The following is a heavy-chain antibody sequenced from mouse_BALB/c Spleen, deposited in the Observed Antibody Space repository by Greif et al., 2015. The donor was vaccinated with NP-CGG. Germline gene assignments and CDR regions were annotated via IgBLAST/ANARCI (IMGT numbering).Heavy chain of an antibody. CDR1: GFSLTGYG. Sequence: VMLVESGPGLVAPSHSLSITCTVSGFSLTGYGVNWVRQPPGKGLEWLGMIWGDGSTDYNSALKSRLSIRKDNSKSQVFLKMNSLQTDDTARYYCARERDPRRAMDYWGQGTSVTVSS. CDR2: IWGDGST. V-gene: IGHV2-6-7*01. CDR3: ARERDPRRAMDY. J-gene: IGHJ4*01. D-gene: IGHD2-12*01.